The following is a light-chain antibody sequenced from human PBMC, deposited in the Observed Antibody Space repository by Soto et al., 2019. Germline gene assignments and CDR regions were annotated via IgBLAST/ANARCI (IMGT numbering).Light chain of an antibody. Sequence: QSVLTQPRSASGSPGQSVTISCTGTRSDVGRYNYVSWYQLHPGKVPKLLIYEVTKRPSGIPDRFSGSKSGNTASLTVSGLQAEDEADYYCSSFVGGNIFVFGSGTKVTVL. CDR3: SSFVGGNIFV. CDR2: EVT. CDR1: RSDVGRYNY. V-gene: IGLV2-8*01. J-gene: IGLJ1*01.